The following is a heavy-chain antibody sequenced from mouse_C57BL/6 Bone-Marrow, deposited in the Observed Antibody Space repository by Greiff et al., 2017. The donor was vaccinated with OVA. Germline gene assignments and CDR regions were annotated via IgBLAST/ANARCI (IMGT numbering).Heavy chain of an antibody. D-gene: IGHD2-5*01. CDR3: AKKGYSNLYAMDY. CDR1: GFSLTSYG. V-gene: IGHV2-5*01. CDR2: IWRGGST. Sequence: VQLQQSGPGLVQPSQSLSITCTVSGFSLTSYGVHWVRQSPGKGLEWLGVIWRGGSTDYNAAFMSRLSITKDNSKSQVFFKMNSLQADDTAIYYCAKKGYSNLYAMDYWGQGTSVTVSS. J-gene: IGHJ4*01.